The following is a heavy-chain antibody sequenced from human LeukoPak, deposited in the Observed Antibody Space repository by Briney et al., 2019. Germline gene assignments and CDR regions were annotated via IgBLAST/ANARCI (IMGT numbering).Heavy chain of an antibody. CDR1: GFTFSSYS. D-gene: IGHD2-2*03. Sequence: PGGSLSLSCAASGFTFSSYSMNWVRQAPGKGLEWVSYISSSSSYIYYAASVKGRFTIARDNAKYSLYLQRNSLRAEDTAVYYCATMDIVVVPAADNWFDPWGQGTLVTVSS. CDR2: ISSSSSYI. CDR3: ATMDIVVVPAADNWFDP. V-gene: IGHV3-21*01. J-gene: IGHJ5*02.